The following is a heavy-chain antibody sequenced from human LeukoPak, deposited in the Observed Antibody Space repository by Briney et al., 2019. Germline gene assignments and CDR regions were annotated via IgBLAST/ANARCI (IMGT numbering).Heavy chain of an antibody. CDR1: GYTFTGYY. J-gene: IGHJ4*02. CDR3: ARDRQWELPY. V-gene: IGHV1-2*06. D-gene: IGHD1-26*01. CDR2: INPNSGGT. Sequence: ASVKVSCKXSGYTFTGYYMHWVPQAPGQGLEWMGRINPNSGGTNYSQKFQGRVTMTRDTSISTAYMELSRLRSDDTAVYYCARDRQWELPYWGQGTLVTVSS.